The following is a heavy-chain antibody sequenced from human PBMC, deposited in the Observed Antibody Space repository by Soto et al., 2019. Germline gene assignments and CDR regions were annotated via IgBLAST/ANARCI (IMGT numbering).Heavy chain of an antibody. CDR2: INPSGGST. D-gene: IGHD2-21*02. J-gene: IGHJ4*02. Sequence: ASVKVSCKASGYTFTSYYMHWVRQAPGQGLEWMGIINPSGGSTSYAQKFQGRVTMTRDTSTSTVYMELSSLRSEDTAVYYCAMNCGGDCFPPGLDYWGQGTLVTVSS. CDR1: GYTFTSYY. CDR3: AMNCGGDCFPPGLDY. V-gene: IGHV1-46*01.